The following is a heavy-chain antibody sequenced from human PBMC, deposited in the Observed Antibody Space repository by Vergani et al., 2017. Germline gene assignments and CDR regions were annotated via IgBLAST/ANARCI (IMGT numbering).Heavy chain of an antibody. CDR1: GFTFSSYG. J-gene: IGHJ6*03. Sequence: QVHLVESGGGVVPPGRSLTLSCAASGFTFSSYGMHWVRQAPGKGQEWVAVRWYDCRNQYSADSVKCRFTISRDNSMNTLYLQMNSLRAEDTAVYYCAIFSRPYYEFXIGYYVTDYYYMDVWGKGTTVTVSS. V-gene: IGHV3-33*01. CDR3: AIFSRPYYEFXIGYYVTDYYYMDV. D-gene: IGHD3-3*01. CDR2: RWYDCRNQ.